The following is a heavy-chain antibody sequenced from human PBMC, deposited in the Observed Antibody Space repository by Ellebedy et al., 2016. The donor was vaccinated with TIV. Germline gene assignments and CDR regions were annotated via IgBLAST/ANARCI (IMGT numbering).Heavy chain of an antibody. V-gene: IGHV3-43D*03. Sequence: PGGSLRLSCAASGFTFDDYSMHWVRQAPGKGLEWVSLISRDGGSTYYADSVKGRFTISRDNSKNSLFLQMNSLRAEDTALYYCAKETEDCSGGSCLGGWGQGTLVTVSS. CDR3: AKETEDCSGGSCLGG. CDR1: GFTFDDYS. J-gene: IGHJ4*02. D-gene: IGHD2-15*01. CDR2: ISRDGGST.